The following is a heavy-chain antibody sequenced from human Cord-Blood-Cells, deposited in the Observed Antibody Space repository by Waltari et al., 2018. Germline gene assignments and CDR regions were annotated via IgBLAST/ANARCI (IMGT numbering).Heavy chain of an antibody. D-gene: IGHD3-22*01. CDR2: IKQDGSEK. CDR3: ARGPDSSGYYFDY. V-gene: IGHV3-7*01. CDR1: GFTFSSYW. Sequence: EVQLVESGGGLVQPGGSLRLSCAASGFTFSSYWMSWVCQAPGKGLGWVANIKQDGSEKCYVDSVKGRFTISRDNAKNSLYLQMNSLRAEDTAVYYCARGPDSSGYYFDYWGQGTLVTVSS. J-gene: IGHJ4*02.